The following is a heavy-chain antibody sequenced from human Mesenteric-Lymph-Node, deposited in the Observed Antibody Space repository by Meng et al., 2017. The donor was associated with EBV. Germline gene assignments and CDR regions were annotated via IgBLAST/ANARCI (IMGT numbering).Heavy chain of an antibody. CDR1: GYTLTEPS. D-gene: IGHD3-22*01. CDR2: FDPEDGET. Sequence: VQLVQSGAEVQKPGASVKVSCKVSGYTLTEPSMHWVRQAPGKGLEWMGGFDPEDGETIYAQKFQGRVTMTEDPATDTAYMELSSLRSEDTAVYYCAFRPTYYYDSSGYYYSQWGQGTLVTVSS. J-gene: IGHJ4*02. CDR3: AFRPTYYYDSSGYYYSQ. V-gene: IGHV1-24*01.